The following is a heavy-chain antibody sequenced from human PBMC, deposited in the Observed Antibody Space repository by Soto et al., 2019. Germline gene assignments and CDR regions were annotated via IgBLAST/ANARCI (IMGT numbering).Heavy chain of an antibody. J-gene: IGHJ3*02. CDR2: IYHSGST. Sequence: SETLSLTCAVSDGSISSSNWWSWVRQPPGKGLEWIGEIYHSGSTNYNPSLKSRVTISVDKSKNQFSLKLSSVTAADTAVYYCARDDRGYSYGYDAFDIWGQGTMVTVSS. CDR3: ARDDRGYSYGYDAFDI. CDR1: DGSISSSNW. D-gene: IGHD5-18*01. V-gene: IGHV4-4*02.